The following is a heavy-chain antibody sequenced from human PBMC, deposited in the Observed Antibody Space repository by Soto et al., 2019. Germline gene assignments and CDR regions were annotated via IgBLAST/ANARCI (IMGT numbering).Heavy chain of an antibody. D-gene: IGHD3-22*01. CDR3: AANVGSGYYYVDY. CDR1: GFTFSSYA. V-gene: IGHV3-23*01. CDR2: ISGSGGST. Sequence: GGSLRLSCAASGFTFSSYAMSWVRQAAGKGLEWVSAISGSGGSTYYADSVKGRFTISRDNSKNTLYLQMNSLRAEDTAVYYCAANVGSGYYYVDYWGQGTLVTVSS. J-gene: IGHJ4*02.